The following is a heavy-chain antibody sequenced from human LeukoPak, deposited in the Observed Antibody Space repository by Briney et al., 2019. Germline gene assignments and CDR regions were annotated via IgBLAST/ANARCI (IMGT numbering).Heavy chain of an antibody. CDR3: ARHLRDYYARGYYFDY. V-gene: IGHV4-59*01. CDR1: GGSISSYY. CDR2: IYYSGST. D-gene: IGHD3-22*01. Sequence: PSETLSLTCTVSGGSISSYYWSWIRQPPGKGLEWIGYIYYSGSTNYNPSLKSRVTISVDTSKNQFSLKVSSVTAADTAVYYCARHLRDYYARGYYFDYWGQGTLVTVSS. J-gene: IGHJ4*02.